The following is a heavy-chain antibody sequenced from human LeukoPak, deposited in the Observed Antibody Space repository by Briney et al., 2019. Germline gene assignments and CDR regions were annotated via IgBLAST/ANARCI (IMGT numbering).Heavy chain of an antibody. V-gene: IGHV1-46*01. D-gene: IGHD3-10*01. CDR3: ARVRSYGSGSYYNYYYYYMDV. Sequence: ASVKVSCKAYGYTFTGYQMHWVRQAPGQGLEWMGIMNPSGGSTSYAQKFQGRVTMTRDMSTSTVYMELSSLRSEDTAVYYCARVRSYGSGSYYNYYYYYMDVWGKGTTVTVSS. CDR1: GYTFTGYQ. J-gene: IGHJ6*03. CDR2: MNPSGGST.